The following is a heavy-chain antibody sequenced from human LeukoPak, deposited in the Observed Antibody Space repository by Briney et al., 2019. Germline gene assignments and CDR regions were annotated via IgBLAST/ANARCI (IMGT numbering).Heavy chain of an antibody. CDR3: ASTRIYYYDSSGYYFWFDP. CDR1: GGSISSYY. V-gene: IGHV4-59*01. D-gene: IGHD3-22*01. CDR2: IYYSGST. Sequence: SETPSLTCTISGGSISSYYWSWIRQPPGKGLEWIGYIYYSGSTNYNPSLKSRVTISVDTSKNQFSLKLSSVTAADTAVYYCASTRIYYYDSSGYYFWFDPWGQGTLVTVSS. J-gene: IGHJ5*02.